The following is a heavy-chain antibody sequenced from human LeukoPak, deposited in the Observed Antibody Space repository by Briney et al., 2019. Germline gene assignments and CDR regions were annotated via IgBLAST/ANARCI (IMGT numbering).Heavy chain of an antibody. D-gene: IGHD3-16*02. Sequence: GASVKVSCKTSGYSFTSYGISWVRLAPGQGLEWIGWISTYNGNTKYAQKLQGRVSMTTDTSTSTAYMELRSLRSDDTAVYYCARAFVWGSYRYVDYWGQGTLVTVSS. J-gene: IGHJ4*02. CDR1: GYSFTSYG. V-gene: IGHV1-18*01. CDR2: ISTYNGNT. CDR3: ARAFVWGSYRYVDY.